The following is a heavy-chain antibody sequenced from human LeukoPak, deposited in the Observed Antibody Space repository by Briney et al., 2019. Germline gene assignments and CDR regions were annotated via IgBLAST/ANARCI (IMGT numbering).Heavy chain of an antibody. CDR1: GFSFSDSY. CDR3: ARVTD. V-gene: IGHV3-11*04. J-gene: IGHJ4*02. Sequence: GGSLTLSCVVSGFSFSDSYMTWIRQTPGKGLESLAYISGSGHDIYYTDSVKGRFTISRDNAKDSLYLQMNGLRAEDTAVYYCARVTDWGQGTLVTVSS. CDR2: ISGSGHDI.